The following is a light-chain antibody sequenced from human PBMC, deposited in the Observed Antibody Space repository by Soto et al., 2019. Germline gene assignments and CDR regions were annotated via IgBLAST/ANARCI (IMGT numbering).Light chain of an antibody. CDR2: DAY. CDR1: QDITNY. Sequence: DIQMPQSPSSLSASVGDRVTITCQASQDITNYLHWFQQKPGKAPKLLIYDAYKLETGVPSRFSGSGSGTDFTFTISSVQPEDIATYYCQQYDNRPLAFGGGTKVEV. J-gene: IGKJ4*01. CDR3: QQYDNRPLA. V-gene: IGKV1-33*01.